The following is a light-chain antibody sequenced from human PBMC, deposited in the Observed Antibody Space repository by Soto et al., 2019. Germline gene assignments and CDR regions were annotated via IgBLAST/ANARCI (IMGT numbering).Light chain of an antibody. V-gene: IGKV1-39*01. CDR1: QSISRY. Sequence: DIQMTQSPSSLSASVGDRVTITCRASQSISRYLNWYQLKPGKAPKLLIYAASSLQSGVPSRFTGSGSGTDFTLTISSRQPVDIATYYCQPSYICPGTFGRGTKVEIK. J-gene: IGKJ1*01. CDR3: QPSYICPGT. CDR2: AAS.